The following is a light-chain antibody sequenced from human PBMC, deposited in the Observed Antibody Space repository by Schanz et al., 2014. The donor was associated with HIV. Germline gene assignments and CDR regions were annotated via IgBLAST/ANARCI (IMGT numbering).Light chain of an antibody. J-gene: IGKJ2*01. Sequence: DIQMTQSPSSLSASVGDRVTITCQASQDISNYLNWYQQKPGKAPKLLIYDASNLETGVPSRFSGGGSGTDFTFTISSLQPEDYATYYCLQDYNYPRTFGQGTKLEIK. V-gene: IGKV1-33*01. CDR3: LQDYNYPRT. CDR2: DAS. CDR1: QDISNY.